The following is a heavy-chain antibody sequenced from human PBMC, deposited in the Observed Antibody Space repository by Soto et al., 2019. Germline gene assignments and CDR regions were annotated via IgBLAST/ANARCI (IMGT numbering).Heavy chain of an antibody. Sequence: QVQLVQSGAEVKKPGASVKVSCKASGYTFTSYGISWVRQAPGQGLEWMGWISAYNGNTNYAQKLQGRVTMTTDTSTSTAYMELRSLRSDDTAVYYCARAEPYYDILTGYSLFVYWGQGTLVTVFS. CDR1: GYTFTSYG. CDR3: ARAEPYYDILTGYSLFVY. CDR2: ISAYNGNT. J-gene: IGHJ4*02. D-gene: IGHD3-9*01. V-gene: IGHV1-18*01.